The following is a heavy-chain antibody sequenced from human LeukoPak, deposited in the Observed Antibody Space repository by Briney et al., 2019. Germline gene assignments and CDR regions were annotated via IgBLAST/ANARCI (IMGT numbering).Heavy chain of an antibody. V-gene: IGHV4-34*01. Sequence: PSETLSLTCAVYGGSFSGYYWSWIRQPPGKGLEWIGEINHSGSTNYNPSLKSRVTISVDTSKNQFSLKLSSVTAADTAVYYCARSDYGDFFDYWGQGTLVTVSS. D-gene: IGHD4-17*01. CDR2: INHSGST. CDR3: ARSDYGDFFDY. CDR1: GGSFSGYY. J-gene: IGHJ4*02.